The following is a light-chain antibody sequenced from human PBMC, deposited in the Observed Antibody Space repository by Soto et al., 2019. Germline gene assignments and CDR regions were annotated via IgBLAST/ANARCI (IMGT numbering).Light chain of an antibody. CDR3: HSRA. V-gene: IGKV1-5*01. J-gene: IGKJ5*01. CDR1: QSISSW. CDR2: DAS. Sequence: DIQMTQSPSTLSASVGDRVTITCRASQSISSWLAWYQQKPGKAPKLLIYDASTLESGVPSRFSGSGSETEFTLTISRLQLEEFATYFCHSRAFGQGTRLEI.